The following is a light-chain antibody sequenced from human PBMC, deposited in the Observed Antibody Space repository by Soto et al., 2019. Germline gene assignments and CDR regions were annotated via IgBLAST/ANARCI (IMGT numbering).Light chain of an antibody. Sequence: QSVVTQPPSASGAPGQRVTISCSGSNSNIGTNTVHWYQHVPGTAPKLLIYNNDQRPSGVPDRISGSKSGTSASLAISGLQSEDEADYYCAAWDARLTDFVFGGGTKLTVL. V-gene: IGLV1-44*01. J-gene: IGLJ3*02. CDR2: NND. CDR3: AAWDARLTDFV. CDR1: NSNIGTNT.